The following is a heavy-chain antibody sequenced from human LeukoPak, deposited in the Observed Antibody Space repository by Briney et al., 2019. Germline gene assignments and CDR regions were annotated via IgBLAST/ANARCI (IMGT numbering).Heavy chain of an antibody. D-gene: IGHD2-2*01. CDR1: GFTFRSYA. V-gene: IGHV3-23*01. Sequence: GGSLRLSCATSGFTFRSYAMSWVRQAPGKGLDWVSAISVGGVNTYYADSVKGRFTISRDSSNNALYLQMNSLRADDTAVYFCAEVLTPHCSSASCFIFDFWGQGTQVTVSS. CDR2: ISVGGVNT. J-gene: IGHJ4*02. CDR3: AEVLTPHCSSASCFIFDF.